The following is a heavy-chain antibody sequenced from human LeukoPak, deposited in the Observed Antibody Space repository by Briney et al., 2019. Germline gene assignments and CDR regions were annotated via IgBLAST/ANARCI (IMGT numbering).Heavy chain of an antibody. CDR2: IYYSGST. D-gene: IGHD5-18*01. J-gene: IGHJ4*02. Sequence: SETLSLTCTVSGGSISSSSYYWGWIRQPPGKGLEWIGSIYYSGSTYYNPSLKSRVTISVDTSKNQFSLKLSSMTAADTAVYYCARFYRGYSSGRFFDSWGQGTLVTVSS. CDR1: GGSISSSSYY. CDR3: ARFYRGYSSGRFFDS. V-gene: IGHV4-39*07.